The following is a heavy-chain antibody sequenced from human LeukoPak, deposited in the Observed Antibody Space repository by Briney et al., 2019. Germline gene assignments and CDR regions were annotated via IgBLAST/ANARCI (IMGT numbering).Heavy chain of an antibody. CDR2: IYYSGST. Sequence: SETLSLTCTISGGSISSYFWSWIRQPPGKGLEWIGYIYYSGSTNYNPSLKSRVTISVDSKNQFSLKLSSVTAADTAVYYCARVLYSSGWFDPWGQGTLVTVSS. D-gene: IGHD6-19*01. CDR3: ARVLYSSGWFDP. J-gene: IGHJ5*02. V-gene: IGHV4-59*01. CDR1: GGSISSYF.